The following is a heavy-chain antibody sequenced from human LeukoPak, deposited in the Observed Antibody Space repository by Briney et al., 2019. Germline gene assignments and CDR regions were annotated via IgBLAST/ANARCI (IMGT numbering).Heavy chain of an antibody. CDR1: GFTFSNYA. D-gene: IGHD4-17*01. CDR3: AKDLPGDPDDQYYGMDV. CDR2: ISGSGGRT. Sequence: GGSLRLSCAASGFTFSNYAMSWVRQAPGKGLECVSAISGSGGRTYYAASVKGRFTISRDNSKNTLHLQLNSLRAEDTALYYCAKDLPGDPDDQYYGMDVWGQRTTVTVSS. V-gene: IGHV3-23*01. J-gene: IGHJ6*02.